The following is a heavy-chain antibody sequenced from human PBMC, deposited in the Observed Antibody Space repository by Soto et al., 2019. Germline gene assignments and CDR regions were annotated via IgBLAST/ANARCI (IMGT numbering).Heavy chain of an antibody. CDR2: IRSKANSYAT. CDR1: GFTFSGSA. J-gene: IGHJ1*01. V-gene: IGHV3-73*01. Sequence: PGGSLRLSCAASGFTFSGSAMHWVRQASGKGLEWVGRIRSKANSYATAYAASVKGRFTISRDDSKNTAYLQMNSLKTEDTAVYYCTRQGPLSAPAEYFQHWGQGTLVTVS. CDR3: TRQGPLSAPAEYFQH.